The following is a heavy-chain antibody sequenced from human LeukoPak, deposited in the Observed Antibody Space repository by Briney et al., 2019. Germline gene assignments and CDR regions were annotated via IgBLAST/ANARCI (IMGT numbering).Heavy chain of an antibody. D-gene: IGHD7-27*01. V-gene: IGHV4-31*03. Sequence: SETLSLTCTVSGGSISSGGYYWSWIRQHPGKGLEWIGYIYYSGSTYYNPSLKSRVTISVDTSKNQFSLKLSSVTAADTAVYYCARDAIKANWDYYYYMDVWGKGTTVTVSS. CDR2: IYYSGST. CDR1: GGSISSGGYY. CDR3: ARDAIKANWDYYYYMDV. J-gene: IGHJ6*03.